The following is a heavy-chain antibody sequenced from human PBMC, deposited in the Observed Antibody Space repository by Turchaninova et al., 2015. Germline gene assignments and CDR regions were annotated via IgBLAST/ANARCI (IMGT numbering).Heavy chain of an antibody. Sequence: QVHLQESGPGLVKPSETLSLRCPVSGFFISDGFHWGWTRQPPGKEMEWIGTISQYGTTYYNPPLKSRVTISLATSENQFSLNLDSVTAADTAVYYCARHSTGWAEYFHHWGQGTLVTVSS. CDR1: GFFISDGFH. CDR2: ISQYGTT. J-gene: IGHJ1*01. V-gene: IGHV4-38-2*01. CDR3: ARHSTGWAEYFHH. D-gene: IGHD6-19*01.